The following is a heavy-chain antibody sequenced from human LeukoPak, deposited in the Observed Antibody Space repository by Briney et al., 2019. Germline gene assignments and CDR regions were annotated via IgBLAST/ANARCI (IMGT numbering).Heavy chain of an antibody. CDR2: ISGSSENT. V-gene: IGHV3-23*01. J-gene: IGHJ3*02. Sequence: GGSLRLSCAASGFTFDDYAMHWVRQAPGKGLEWVSSISGSSENTYYADSVKGRFTISRDGSQKTLNLQMNNLRVEDTAMYYCARGSTYDFWSGDALDTWGQGTMVTVAS. D-gene: IGHD3-3*01. CDR3: ARGSTYDFWSGDALDT. CDR1: GFTFDDYA.